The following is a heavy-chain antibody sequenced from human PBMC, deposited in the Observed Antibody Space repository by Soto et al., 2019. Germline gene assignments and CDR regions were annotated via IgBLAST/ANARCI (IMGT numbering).Heavy chain of an antibody. CDR3: ARPGRDWGSLEY. V-gene: IGHV4-59*08. D-gene: IGHD7-27*01. CDR1: GDSISSYY. J-gene: IGHJ4*02. Sequence: SETLSLTCTVSGDSISSYYWTWIRQPPGKGLEWIAFIYYGGSTNYNPSLKSRVTISVDTSKNQFSLNLNSVTAADTAVYYCARPGRDWGSLEYWGQGTRVTVSS. CDR2: IYYGGST.